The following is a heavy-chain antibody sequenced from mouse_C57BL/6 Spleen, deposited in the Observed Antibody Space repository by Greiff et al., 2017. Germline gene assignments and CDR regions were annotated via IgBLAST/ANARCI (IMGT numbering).Heavy chain of an antibody. Sequence: QVQLQQPGAELVKPGASVKLSCKASGYTFTSYWMQWVKQRPGQGLEWIGEIDPSDSYTNYNQKFKGKATLTVDTSSSTAYMPLSSLTSEDSAVYYCARGMISDWYFDVWGTGTTVTVSS. CDR3: ARGMISDWYFDV. J-gene: IGHJ1*03. CDR1: GYTFTSYW. D-gene: IGHD2-4*01. CDR2: IDPSDSYT. V-gene: IGHV1-50*01.